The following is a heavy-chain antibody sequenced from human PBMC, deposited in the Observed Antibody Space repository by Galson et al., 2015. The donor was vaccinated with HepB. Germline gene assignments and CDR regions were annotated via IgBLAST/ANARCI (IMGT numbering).Heavy chain of an antibody. D-gene: IGHD1-1*01. CDR3: AKGGMSVNWNADEGQLGAFDI. V-gene: IGHV3-30*18. Sequence: SLRLSCAASGFTFSSFGMHWVRQAPGKGLEWVAVISHDGSNKYYADSVKGRFTISRDNSKNTLYLQMDSLRAEDSAVYYCAKGGMSVNWNADEGQLGAFDIWGQGTMVTVSS. J-gene: IGHJ3*02. CDR1: GFTFSSFG. CDR2: ISHDGSNK.